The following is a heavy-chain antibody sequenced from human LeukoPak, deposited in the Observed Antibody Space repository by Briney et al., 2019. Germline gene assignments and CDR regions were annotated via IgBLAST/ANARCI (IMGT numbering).Heavy chain of an antibody. CDR3: AKGRGASTSCQDY. D-gene: IGHD2-2*01. CDR2: ISGSGGTT. CDR1: GGSISGYY. Sequence: ETLSLTCTVSGGSISGYYWVWIRQPPGKGLEWVSAISGSGGTTYYADSVKGRFTISRDNSKNTLYLQMNSLKAEDTAVYYCAKGRGASTSCQDYWGQGTLVTVSS. J-gene: IGHJ4*02. V-gene: IGHV3-23*01.